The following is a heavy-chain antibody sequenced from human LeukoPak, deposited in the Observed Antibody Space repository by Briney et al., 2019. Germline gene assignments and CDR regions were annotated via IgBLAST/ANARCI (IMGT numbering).Heavy chain of an antibody. J-gene: IGHJ4*02. CDR3: AIGGDSYTNCYRCFNF. V-gene: IGHV5-51*01. CDR2: IYPGDSDT. Sequence: GESLKISCTGSGYRFTSYWIGWVRQMPGKGLEWVAIIYPGDSDTRYSPSFRGQVTISADKSISTAYLQWDSLEASDTAMYYCAIGGDSYTNCYRCFNFWGQGTLVTVSS. D-gene: IGHD2-2*01. CDR1: GYRFTSYW.